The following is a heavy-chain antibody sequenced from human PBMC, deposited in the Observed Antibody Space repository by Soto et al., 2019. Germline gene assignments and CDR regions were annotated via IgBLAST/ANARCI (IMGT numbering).Heavy chain of an antibody. CDR1: GFTFSSYS. Sequence: PGGSLRLSCVVSGFTFSSYSMTWVRQAPGKGPEWVANIREDGSETHYVDSVKGRFTISRDDAKNSLFLQLNSLRAEDTAVYYCARESCSIKISGVVTSRLFDPWGQGTPVTVSS. V-gene: IGHV3-7*01. D-gene: IGHD3-3*01. CDR3: ARESCSIKISGVVTSRLFDP. J-gene: IGHJ5*02. CDR2: IREDGSET.